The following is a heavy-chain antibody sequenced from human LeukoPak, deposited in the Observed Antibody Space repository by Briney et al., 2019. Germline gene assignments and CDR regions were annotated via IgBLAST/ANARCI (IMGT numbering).Heavy chain of an antibody. V-gene: IGHV4-38-2*02. CDR1: GYSISSGFY. Sequence: SETLSLTCTVSGYSISSGFYWGWIRQPPGEGLEWIGSIYYSGSTYYNSSLQSRVTISVDTSKNQFSLKLSSVTAADTAVYYCARDKGSYWFDPWGQGTLVTVSS. CDR3: ARDKGSYWFDP. D-gene: IGHD1-26*01. CDR2: IYYSGST. J-gene: IGHJ5*02.